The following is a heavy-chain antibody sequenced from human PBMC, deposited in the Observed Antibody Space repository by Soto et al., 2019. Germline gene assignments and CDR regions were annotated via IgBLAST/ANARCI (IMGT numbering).Heavy chain of an antibody. Sequence: QVQLQESGPGLVKPSETLSLTCTVSGGSISNYYWSWVRQPAGKGLEWIGRIYSSGSTNYSPSLTSRLTISLDTSKNQFSLHLSSVTAADTAVYYCARVGCSVTTCYTRGMDVWGQGTTVTVSS. D-gene: IGHD2-2*02. J-gene: IGHJ6*02. V-gene: IGHV4-4*07. CDR3: ARVGCSVTTCYTRGMDV. CDR2: IYSSGST. CDR1: GGSISNYY.